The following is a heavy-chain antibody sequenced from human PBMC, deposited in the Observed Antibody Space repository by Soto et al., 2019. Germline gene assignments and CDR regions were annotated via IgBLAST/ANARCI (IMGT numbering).Heavy chain of an antibody. D-gene: IGHD3-16*02. CDR1: GYTFTSYG. Sequence: ASVKVSCKASGYTFTSYGISWVRQAPGQGLEWMGWISAYNGNANYAQKIQGRVTMTTDKSTSTAYMELSSLRSDDTAVYYCVRFVSGSYRSNDAFDIWGQGTMVTVSS. CDR3: VRFVSGSYRSNDAFDI. J-gene: IGHJ3*02. V-gene: IGHV1-18*01. CDR2: ISAYNGNA.